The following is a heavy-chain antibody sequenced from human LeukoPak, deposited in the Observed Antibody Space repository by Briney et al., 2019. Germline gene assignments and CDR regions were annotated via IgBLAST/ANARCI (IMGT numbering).Heavy chain of an antibody. CDR3: GSGAARRKAISPS. J-gene: IGHJ4*02. D-gene: IGHD2-21*01. CDR2: IYYSGST. V-gene: IGHV4-39*01. CDR1: GGSISSSSYY. Sequence: SETLSLTCTVSGGSISSSSYYWGWIRQPPGKGLEWIGSIYYSGSTYYNPSLKSRVTISVDTSKNQFSLKLSSVTAADTAVYYCGSGAARRKAISPSWGQGTLVTVSS.